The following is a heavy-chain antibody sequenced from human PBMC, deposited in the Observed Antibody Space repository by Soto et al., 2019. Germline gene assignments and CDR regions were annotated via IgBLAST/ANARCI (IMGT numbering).Heavy chain of an antibody. D-gene: IGHD5-18*01. CDR3: AREGPDTAIVTGFFDY. J-gene: IGHJ4*02. CDR1: GFTFSSYG. Sequence: PGGSLRLSCAAYGFTFSSYGMHWVRQAPGKGLEWVAVIWYDGSNKYYADSVKGRFTISRDNSKNTLYLQMNSLRAEDTAVYYCAREGPDTAIVTGFFDYWGQGTLVTVS. CDR2: IWYDGSNK. V-gene: IGHV3-33*01.